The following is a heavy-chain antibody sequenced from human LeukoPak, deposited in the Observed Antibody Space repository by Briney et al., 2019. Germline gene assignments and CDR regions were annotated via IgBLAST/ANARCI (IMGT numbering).Heavy chain of an antibody. D-gene: IGHD4-11*01. Sequence: GASVKVSCKASGYIFTSYGISWVRQAPGQGLEWMGWINPNSGGTNYAQKFQGRVTMTRDTSISTAYMELSRLRSDDTAVYYCARWMTTVITPDYWGQGTLVTVSS. J-gene: IGHJ4*02. CDR3: ARWMTTVITPDY. V-gene: IGHV1-2*02. CDR1: GYIFTSYG. CDR2: INPNSGGT.